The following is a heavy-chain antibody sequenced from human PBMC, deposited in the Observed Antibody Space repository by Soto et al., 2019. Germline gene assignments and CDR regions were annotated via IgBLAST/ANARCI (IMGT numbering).Heavy chain of an antibody. CDR1: GYTFTGYY. D-gene: IGHD2-2*01. J-gene: IGHJ4*02. CDR2: INPNSGGT. Sequence: ASVKVSCKASGYTFTGYYMHWVRQAPGQGLEWMGWINPNSGGTNYAQKFQGRVTMTRDTSISTAYMELSRLRSDDTAVYYCAREPDIVVVPAAWGQGTLVTVSS. V-gene: IGHV1-2*02. CDR3: AREPDIVVVPAA.